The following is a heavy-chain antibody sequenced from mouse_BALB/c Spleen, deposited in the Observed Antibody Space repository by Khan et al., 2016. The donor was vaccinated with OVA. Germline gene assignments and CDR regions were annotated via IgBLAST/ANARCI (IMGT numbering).Heavy chain of an antibody. V-gene: IGHV5-6-3*01. CDR1: RFSISSYG. CDR3: AKSAI. Sequence: EVQGVESGGGIVQPGGSLPRSCAASRFSISSYGMSSVRPTPAKRLALVATIDSNGGSTDYPVSVKRRFSISGDNAKNALYMQMRTLKAEDTAMYYCAKSAIWGQGTTLTVSS. CDR2: IDSNGGST. J-gene: IGHJ2*01. D-gene: IGHD2-12*01.